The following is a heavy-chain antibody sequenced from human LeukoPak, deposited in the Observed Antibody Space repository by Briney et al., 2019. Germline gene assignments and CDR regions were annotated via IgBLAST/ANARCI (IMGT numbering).Heavy chain of an antibody. J-gene: IGHJ4*02. CDR1: GFTFSSYW. CDR2: ISIDGSTT. Sequence: GGSLRLSCVGSGFTFSSYWMHWVRQGPGKGLEWVSRISIDGSTTTYADSVKGRFTISRDNAKNTAYLQMNSLRAEDTAVYYCARGAYYYEDRGQGTLVTVSS. CDR3: ARGAYYYED. V-gene: IGHV3-74*01. D-gene: IGHD3-22*01.